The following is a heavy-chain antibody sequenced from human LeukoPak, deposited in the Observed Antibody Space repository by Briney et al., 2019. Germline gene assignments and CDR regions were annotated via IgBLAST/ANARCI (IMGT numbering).Heavy chain of an antibody. CDR3: ARDIWP. D-gene: IGHD3-16*01. J-gene: IGHJ5*02. Sequence: PSQTLSLTCTVSGGSMNSGGDYWTWIRQPAGKQLEWIVLIYTGGSTNYNPSLKSRVIISIDTSKNQFSLKLTSVTAADTAVYFCARDIWPCGQGTLVTVSS. V-gene: IGHV4-61*02. CDR1: GGSMNSGGDY. CDR2: IYTGGST.